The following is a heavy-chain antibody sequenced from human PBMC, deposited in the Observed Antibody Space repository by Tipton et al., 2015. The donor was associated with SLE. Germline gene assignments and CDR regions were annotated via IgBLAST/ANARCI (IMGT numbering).Heavy chain of an antibody. CDR3: ARQTSYDSSGTPRDY. Sequence: QLVQSGAEVKKPGESLRISCKGSGYSFTSYWIGWVRQMPGKGLEWMGIIYPGDSDTRYSPSFQGQVTISADKSISTAYLQWSSLKASDTAMYYCARQTSYDSSGTPRDYWGQGTLVTVSS. V-gene: IGHV5-51*01. CDR2: IYPGDSDT. CDR1: GYSFTSYW. D-gene: IGHD3-22*01. J-gene: IGHJ4*02.